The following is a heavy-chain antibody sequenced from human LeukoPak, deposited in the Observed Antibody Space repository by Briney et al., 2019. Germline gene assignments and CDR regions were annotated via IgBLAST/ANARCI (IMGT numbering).Heavy chain of an antibody. V-gene: IGHV3-74*01. J-gene: IGHJ4*02. Sequence: GVSLRLPCAAWGLTFNNYWMHWLRHAPGKGLVWVSRINRDGSSTNYADSVKGRITISRDNAKNTLYMQMNNLRAEDTAVYYCARATAGMTDYWGQGTLVTVSS. CDR2: INRDGSST. CDR3: ARATAGMTDY. CDR1: GLTFNNYW. D-gene: IGHD1-1*01.